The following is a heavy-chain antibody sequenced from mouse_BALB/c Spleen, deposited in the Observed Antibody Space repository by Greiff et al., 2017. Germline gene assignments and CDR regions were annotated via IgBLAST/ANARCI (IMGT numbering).Heavy chain of an antibody. CDR3: ARDGGPGFAY. Sequence: EVQGVESGGGLVKPGGSLKLSCAASGFTFSSYAMSWVRQSPEKRLEWVAEISSGGSYTYYPDTVTGRFTISRDNAKNTLYLEMSSLRSEDTAMYYCARDGGPGFAYWGQGTLVTVSA. J-gene: IGHJ3*01. CDR1: GFTFSSYA. V-gene: IGHV5-9-4*01. CDR2: ISSGGSYT.